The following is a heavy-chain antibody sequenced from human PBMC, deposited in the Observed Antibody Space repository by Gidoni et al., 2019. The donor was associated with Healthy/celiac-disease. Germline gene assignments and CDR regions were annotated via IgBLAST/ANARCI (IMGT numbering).Heavy chain of an antibody. Sequence: QVQLVQSGAEVKKPGSSVKVSCKASGGTFSSYAISWVRPAPGQGLEGMGGIIPIFGTANYAQKFQGRVTITADESTSTAYMELSSLRSEDTAVYYCARYRDYYGSGSYYNYGMDVWGQGTTVTVSS. V-gene: IGHV1-69*01. CDR1: GGTFSSYA. CDR2: IIPIFGTA. CDR3: ARYRDYYGSGSYYNYGMDV. J-gene: IGHJ6*02. D-gene: IGHD3-10*01.